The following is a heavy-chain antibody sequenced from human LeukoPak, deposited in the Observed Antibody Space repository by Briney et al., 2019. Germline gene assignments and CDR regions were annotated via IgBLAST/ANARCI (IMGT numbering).Heavy chain of an antibody. V-gene: IGHV4-59*12. D-gene: IGHD3-10*01. CDR2: IYYSGST. CDR3: ARGRGNY. J-gene: IGHJ4*02. Sequence: SETLSLTCTVSGGSISSYYWSWIRQPPGKGLEWIGYIYYSGSTNYNPSLKSRVTISVDTSKNQFSLKLSSVTAADTAVYYCARGRGNYWGQGTLVTVSS. CDR1: GGSISSYY.